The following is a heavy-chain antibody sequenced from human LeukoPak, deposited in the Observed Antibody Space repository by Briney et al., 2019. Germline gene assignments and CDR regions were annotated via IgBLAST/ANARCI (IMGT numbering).Heavy chain of an antibody. CDR2: IYSGGST. J-gene: IGHJ4*02. Sequence: TGGSLRLSCGASGFTVSSNYMSWVRQAPGKGLEWVSVIYSGGSTYYADSVKGRFTISRDNSKNTLYLQMNSLRAEDTAVYYCARDSGWYSGPYYFDYWGQGTLVTVSS. V-gene: IGHV3-66*01. D-gene: IGHD6-19*01. CDR1: GFTVSSNY. CDR3: ARDSGWYSGPYYFDY.